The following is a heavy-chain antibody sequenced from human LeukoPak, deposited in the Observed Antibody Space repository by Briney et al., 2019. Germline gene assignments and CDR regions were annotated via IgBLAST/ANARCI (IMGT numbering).Heavy chain of an antibody. J-gene: IGHJ4*02. D-gene: IGHD5-24*01. V-gene: IGHV4-30-2*01. CDR2: IYHSGST. Sequence: SETLSLTCAVSGGSISSGGYSWRWIRQPPGKGLEWIGYIYHSGSTYYNPSLKSRVTISVDRSKNQFSLKLSSVTAADTAVYYCARGVRDGYNSFDYWGQGTLVTVSS. CDR3: ARGVRDGYNSFDY. CDR1: GGSISSGGYS.